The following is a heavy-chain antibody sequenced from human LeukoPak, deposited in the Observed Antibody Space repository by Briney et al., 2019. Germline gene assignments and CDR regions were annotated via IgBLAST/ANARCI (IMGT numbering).Heavy chain of an antibody. CDR3: ARGVGYCSGGSCWAYNWFDP. Sequence: GGSLRLSCTASGFTLSSHGMHWVRQAPGKGLEWVAVISYDGSNEYYADSMRGRFTVSRDNSKNTLYLQMNSVRAEDTAVYYCARGVGYCSGGSCWAYNWFDPWGQGTLVTVSS. CDR2: ISYDGSNE. V-gene: IGHV3-30*03. J-gene: IGHJ5*02. D-gene: IGHD2-15*01. CDR1: GFTLSSHG.